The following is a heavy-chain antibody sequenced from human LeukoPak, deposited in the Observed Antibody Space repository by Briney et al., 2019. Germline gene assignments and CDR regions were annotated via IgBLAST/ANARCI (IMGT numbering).Heavy chain of an antibody. CDR2: IYPGDSDT. CDR3: ARQGIAVADNYYYYGMDV. V-gene: IGHV5-51*01. D-gene: IGHD6-19*01. J-gene: IGHJ6*02. Sequence: GESLKISCKGSGYSFTSYWIGWVRQMPGKGLEWMGTIYPGDSDTRYSPSFQGQVTISADKSISTAYLQWSSLKASGTAMYYCARQGIAVADNYYYYGMDVWGQGTTVTVSS. CDR1: GYSFTSYW.